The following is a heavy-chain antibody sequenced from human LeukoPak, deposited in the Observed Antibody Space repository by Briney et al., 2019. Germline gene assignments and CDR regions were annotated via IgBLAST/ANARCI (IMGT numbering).Heavy chain of an antibody. J-gene: IGHJ4*02. CDR1: GGSFSGYY. CDR3: ARGGRYCSGGSCYYRFHNFDY. V-gene: IGHV4-34*01. CDR2: INHSGST. D-gene: IGHD2-15*01. Sequence: SETLSLTCAVYGGSFSGYYWSWIRQPPGKGLEWIGEINHSGSTNYNPSLKSRVTISVDTSKNQFSLKLSSVTAADTAVYYCARGGRYCSGGSCYYRFHNFDYWGQGTLVTVSS.